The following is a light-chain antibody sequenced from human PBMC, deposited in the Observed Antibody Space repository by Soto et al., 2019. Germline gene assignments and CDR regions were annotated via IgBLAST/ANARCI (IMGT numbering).Light chain of an antibody. CDR1: QSISIW. J-gene: IGKJ5*01. CDR3: QQYNSYSIT. Sequence: DIQMTQSPSTLPASVGDRVTITCRASQSISIWLAWYQQKSGKAPKLLIYMASSLQNGVPSRFSGSGSGTEFTLTSSSLQPDHFATYYCQQYNSYSITFGQGTLLEI. V-gene: IGKV1-5*03. CDR2: MAS.